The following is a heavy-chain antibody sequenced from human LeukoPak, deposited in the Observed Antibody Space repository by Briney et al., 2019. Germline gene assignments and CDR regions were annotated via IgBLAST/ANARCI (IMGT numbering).Heavy chain of an antibody. V-gene: IGHV3-15*01. CDR2: IKSKTDGGTT. J-gene: IGHJ4*02. CDR1: GFTFSIYG. CDR3: TTDLEWYGGPPRIDY. D-gene: IGHD4-23*01. Sequence: PGGSLRLSCAASGFTFSIYGMGWVRQAPGKGLEWVGRIKSKTDGGTTDYAAPVKGRFTISRDDSKNTLYLQMNSLKTEDTAVYYCTTDLEWYGGPPRIDYWGQGTLVTVSS.